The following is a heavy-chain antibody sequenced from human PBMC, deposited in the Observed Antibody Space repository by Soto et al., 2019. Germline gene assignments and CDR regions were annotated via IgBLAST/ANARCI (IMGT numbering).Heavy chain of an antibody. J-gene: IGHJ4*02. D-gene: IGHD5-18*01. Sequence: EVRLVESGGGLVQPGGSLRLSCAASGYSISTYWMSWVRQAPGKGLEWVANVKQDGSEEYYVDSVKGRFTISRDNAKNSLYLQMNSLRAEDTAVYYCAALDTAMVKTAGYWGQGTLVTVSS. CDR1: GYSISTYW. V-gene: IGHV3-7*01. CDR3: AALDTAMVKTAGY. CDR2: VKQDGSEE.